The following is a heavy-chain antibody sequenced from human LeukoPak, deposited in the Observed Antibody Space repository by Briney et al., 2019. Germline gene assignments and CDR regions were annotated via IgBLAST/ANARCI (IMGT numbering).Heavy chain of an antibody. Sequence: SETLSLTCTVSGGSITNYYWSWIRQPPGKGLEWIGYIYYSGSTNYNPSLKNRVTISVDTSKNQFSLKLRSVTAADTAVYYCASGTYYYFDFWGQGNLVSVSS. J-gene: IGHJ4*02. V-gene: IGHV4-59*08. D-gene: IGHD1-26*01. CDR2: IYYSGST. CDR3: ASGTYYYFDF. CDR1: GGSITNYY.